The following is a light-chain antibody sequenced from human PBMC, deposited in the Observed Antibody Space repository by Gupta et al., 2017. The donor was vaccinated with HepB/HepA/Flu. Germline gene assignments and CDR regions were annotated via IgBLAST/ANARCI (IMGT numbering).Light chain of an antibody. V-gene: IGKV1-39*01. CDR3: QQSYSTPLT. J-gene: IGKJ4*01. CDR2: AAS. Sequence: DIQMTQSPSSLSASVGVRVTITCRASQSISSYLNWYQQKPGKAPKLLIYAASSLQSGVPSRFSGSGSRTDFTLTISSLQPEDFATYYCQQSYSTPLTFGGGTKVEIK. CDR1: QSISSY.